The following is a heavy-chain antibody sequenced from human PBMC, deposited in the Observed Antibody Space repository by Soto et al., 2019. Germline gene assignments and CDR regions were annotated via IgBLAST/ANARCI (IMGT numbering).Heavy chain of an antibody. Sequence: QVPLVQSGAEVRKPRSSVKIFCKPSGYSFTDYATHWVRQAPGQGLEWMGWINGDNGNTQYSHKVQGRFTFTRNTSASPAYLELSSLRCEAQGVFSSSRAPRPTHLFGWRNPCALPGSGFAVWGQGTTVTVSS. CDR2: INGDNGNT. CDR3: SRAPRPTHLFGWRNPCALPGSGFAV. CDR1: GYSFTDYA. J-gene: IGHJ6*02. D-gene: IGHD6-19*01. V-gene: IGHV1-3*01.